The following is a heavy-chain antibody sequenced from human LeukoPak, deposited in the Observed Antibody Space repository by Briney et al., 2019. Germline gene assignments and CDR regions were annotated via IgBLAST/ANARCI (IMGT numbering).Heavy chain of an antibody. V-gene: IGHV4-61*02. CDR3: ARGSGYSMDV. D-gene: IGHD7-27*01. CDR1: GGSISSGSYY. Sequence: SQTLSLTCTVSGGSISSGSYYWSWIRQPAGKGLEWIGRIHTSGITNYNPSLKSRVTISVDTSKNQISLKLSSVTAADTAVYYCARGSGYSMDVWGKGTTVTVSS. CDR2: IHTSGIT. J-gene: IGHJ6*03.